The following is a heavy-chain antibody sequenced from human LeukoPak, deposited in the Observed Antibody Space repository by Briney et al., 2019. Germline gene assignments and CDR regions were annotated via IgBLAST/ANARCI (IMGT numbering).Heavy chain of an antibody. D-gene: IGHD4-17*01. CDR1: GFTFSSYG. CDR2: IRYDGSNK. J-gene: IGHJ4*02. CDR3: AKGFTVTNPYYFDY. Sequence: GGSLRLSCAASGFTFSSYGMHWVRQAPGKGLEWVAFIRYDGSNKYYADSVKGRFTISRDNSKNTLYLQMNSLRAEDTAVYYCAKGFTVTNPYYFDYWGQGTLVTVSS. V-gene: IGHV3-30*02.